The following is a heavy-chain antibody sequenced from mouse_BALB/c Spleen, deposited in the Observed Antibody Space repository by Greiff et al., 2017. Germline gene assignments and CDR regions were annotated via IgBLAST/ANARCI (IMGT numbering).Heavy chain of an antibody. CDR1: GFNIKDYY. CDR3: KSYLYFDY. V-gene: IGHV14-4*02. J-gene: IGHJ2*01. CDR2: IDPENGDT. Sequence: VQLQQSGAELVRSGASVKLSCTASGFNIKDYYMHWVKQRPEQGLEWIGWIDPENGDTEYAPKFQGKATMTADTSSNTAYLQLSSLTSEDTAVYYCKSYLYFDYWGQGTTLTVSS. D-gene: IGHD1-1*01.